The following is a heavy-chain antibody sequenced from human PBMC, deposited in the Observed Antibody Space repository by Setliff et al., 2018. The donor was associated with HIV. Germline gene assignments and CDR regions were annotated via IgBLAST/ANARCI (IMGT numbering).Heavy chain of an antibody. D-gene: IGHD2-2*01. CDR1: GGTFSSYA. V-gene: IGHV1-69*13. J-gene: IGHJ3*02. CDR3: ALPAAIRRQYPEDAFDI. Sequence: SVKVSCKASGGTFSSYAISWVRQAPGQGLEWVGGIIPIFGTANYAQKFQGRVTITADESTSTAYMELSSLRSEDTAVYYCALPAAIRRQYPEDAFDIWGQGTMVTVS. CDR2: IIPIFGTA.